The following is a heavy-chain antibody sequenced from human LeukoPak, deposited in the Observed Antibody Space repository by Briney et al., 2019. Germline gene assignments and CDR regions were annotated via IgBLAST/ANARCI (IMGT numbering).Heavy chain of an antibody. CDR3: ARVTGDRRYYYMDV. CDR1: GYTFTGYY. Sequence: ASVKVSCKASGYTFTGYYIHWVRQAPGQGLEWMVRINPNSGGTNYAQKFQGRVTMTRDTSISTAYMELSRLRSDDTAVYYCARVTGDRRYYYMDVWGKGTTVTVSS. V-gene: IGHV1-2*06. D-gene: IGHD7-27*01. J-gene: IGHJ6*03. CDR2: INPNSGGT.